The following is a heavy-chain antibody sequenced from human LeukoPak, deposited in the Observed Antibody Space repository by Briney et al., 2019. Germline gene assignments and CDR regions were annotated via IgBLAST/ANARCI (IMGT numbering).Heavy chain of an antibody. V-gene: IGHV3-48*01. CDR3: AKDFIAISEWEPLGY. Sequence: GGSLRLSCAASGFMFSNHSINWVRQAPGKGLEWVSYISGISSTIYYADSVEGRFTVSRDNAKNSVHLQMNNLRAEDTAVYYCAKDFIAISEWEPLGYWGQGTLVTVSS. D-gene: IGHD1-26*01. CDR2: ISGISSTI. J-gene: IGHJ4*02. CDR1: GFMFSNHS.